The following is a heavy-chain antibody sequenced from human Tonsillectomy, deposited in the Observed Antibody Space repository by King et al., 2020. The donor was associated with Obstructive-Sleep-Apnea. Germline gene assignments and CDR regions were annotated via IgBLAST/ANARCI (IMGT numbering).Heavy chain of an antibody. V-gene: IGHV1-46*01. Sequence: QLVQSGAEVKKPGASVKLSCKASGYSFTSEYMHWVRRAPGQGLEWMGIINPREGVTSYAQSFQGRVTMTRDTSTSTVYMELNSLRSEDTAVYYGASGLGNSGFDIWGQGTMVTVSS. CDR1: GYSFTSEY. J-gene: IGHJ3*02. D-gene: IGHD4-23*01. CDR2: INPREGVT. CDR3: ASGLGNSGFDI.